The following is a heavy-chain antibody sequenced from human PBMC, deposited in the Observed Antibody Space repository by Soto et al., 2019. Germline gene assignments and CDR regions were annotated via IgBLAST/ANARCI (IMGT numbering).Heavy chain of an antibody. D-gene: IGHD6-19*01. Sequence: GGSLRLSCAASGFTFSSYGMHWVRQAPGKGLEWVALISYDESHKYYADSVEGRFTISRDNSKNTLYLQMNSLRPEDTAVYYCGKASMPGWNNWFDTWGQGTLVTV. CDR3: GKASMPGWNNWFDT. J-gene: IGHJ5*02. V-gene: IGHV3-30*18. CDR2: ISYDESHK. CDR1: GFTFSSYG.